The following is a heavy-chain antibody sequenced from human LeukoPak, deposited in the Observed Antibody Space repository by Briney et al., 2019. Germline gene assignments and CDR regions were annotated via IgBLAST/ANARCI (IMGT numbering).Heavy chain of an antibody. CDR1: GFTFDDYA. V-gene: IGHV3-43*02. D-gene: IGHD3-22*01. Sequence: PGGSLRLSCAASGFTFDDYAMHWVRQVPGKGLEWVSHISGDGGSTSYTDSVKGRFTISRDNSRNSLYLQMNSLKTEDTALYYCTKGLGGPHYYDSSGYYPNSWGQGSLVTVSS. J-gene: IGHJ4*02. CDR3: TKGLGGPHYYDSSGYYPNS. CDR2: ISGDGGST.